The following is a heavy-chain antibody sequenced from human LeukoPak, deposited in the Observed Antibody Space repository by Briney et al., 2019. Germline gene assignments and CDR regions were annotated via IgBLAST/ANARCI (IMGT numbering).Heavy chain of an antibody. J-gene: IGHJ4*02. CDR3: ARVARCTSCFDIDY. Sequence: NPSGTLSLTCTVSGYSITSAYYWGWIRQPPGKGLEWIGSFFLKGSTYYNPSLKSRVTISVDTSKNKFSLTLSSVTAADTAVYYCARVARCTSCFDIDYWGQGTLVTVSS. V-gene: IGHV4-38-2*02. CDR2: FFLKGST. D-gene: IGHD2-2*01. CDR1: GYSITSAYY.